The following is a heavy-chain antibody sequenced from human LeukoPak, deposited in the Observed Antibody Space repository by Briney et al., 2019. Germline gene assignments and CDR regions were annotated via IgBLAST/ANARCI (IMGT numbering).Heavy chain of an antibody. CDR3: AKVRDTRDWYKDAFDV. J-gene: IGHJ3*01. CDR1: GFTFSTYA. Sequence: GGSLRLSCAASGFTFSTYAMSWVRQAPGKGLEWVSAITGTGGHTYYAASVEGRFTVSRDNSKNTLYLQMSSLRAEDTAMYYCAKVRDTRDWYKDAFDVWGQGTRVTVSS. D-gene: IGHD6-19*01. CDR2: ITGTGGHT. V-gene: IGHV3-23*01.